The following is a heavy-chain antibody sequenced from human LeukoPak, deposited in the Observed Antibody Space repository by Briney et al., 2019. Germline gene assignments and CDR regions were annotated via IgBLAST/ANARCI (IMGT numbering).Heavy chain of an antibody. J-gene: IGHJ3*02. CDR1: GGTFSSYA. CDR3: ARDGNYGDYGVADAFDI. CDR2: IIPIFGTA. D-gene: IGHD4-17*01. V-gene: IGHV1-69*13. Sequence: GASVKVSCKASGGTFSSYAISWVRQAPGQGLEWMGGIIPIFGTANYAQKFQGRVTITADESTSTAYMELSSLRSEDTAVYYCARDGNYGDYGVADAFDIWGQGTMVTVSS.